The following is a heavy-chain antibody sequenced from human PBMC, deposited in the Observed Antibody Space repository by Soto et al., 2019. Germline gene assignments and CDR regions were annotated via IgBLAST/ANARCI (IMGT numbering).Heavy chain of an antibody. CDR3: ARLTSGFGELDY. CDR1: GGSISSYY. CDR2: IYYSGST. Sequence: QVQLQESGPGLVKPSETLSLTCTVSGGSISSYYWSWIRQPPGKGLEWIGYIYYSGSTNYNPSLKSRVTISVDTSKNQFSLKLSSVTAADTAVYYCARLTSGFGELDYWGQGTLVTVSS. V-gene: IGHV4-59*01. J-gene: IGHJ4*02. D-gene: IGHD3-10*01.